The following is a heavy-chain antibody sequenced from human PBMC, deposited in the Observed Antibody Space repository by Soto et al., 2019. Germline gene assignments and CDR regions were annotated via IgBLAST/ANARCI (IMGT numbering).Heavy chain of an antibody. J-gene: IGHJ4*02. CDR3: ARVGQFDY. CDR2: INPGGTPT. CDR1: GFTFSDYH. Sequence: PGGSLRLSCAASGFTFSDYHMTWIRQAPGKGLEWVSYINPGGTPTYYADSVKGRFTISRDNAKNSLYLQMNSLRAEDTAVYYCARVGQFDYWGQGTLVTVSS. V-gene: IGHV3-11*01.